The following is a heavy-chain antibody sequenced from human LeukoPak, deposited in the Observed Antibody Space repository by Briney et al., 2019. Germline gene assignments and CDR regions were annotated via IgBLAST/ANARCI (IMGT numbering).Heavy chain of an antibody. J-gene: IGHJ4*02. V-gene: IGHV3-21*01. CDR1: GFTFSSYG. Sequence: GGSLRLSCAASGFTFSSYGMSWVRQAPGKGLEWVSSISSRSTYIYYADSVKGRFTISRDNAKNSLYLQMNSLRADDTAVYYCARDQNDSSGYSGGLDYWGQGTLVTVSS. CDR3: ARDQNDSSGYSGGLDY. CDR2: ISSRSTYI. D-gene: IGHD3-22*01.